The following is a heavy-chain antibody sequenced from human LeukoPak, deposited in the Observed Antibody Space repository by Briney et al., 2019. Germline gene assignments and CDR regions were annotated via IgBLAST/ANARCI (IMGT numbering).Heavy chain of an antibody. V-gene: IGHV3-30*18. CDR2: ISYDGSNK. CDR3: AKGSAYCGGDCYLSFDY. Sequence: GGSLRLSCAASGFTFSSYGMHWVRQAPGKGLEWVAVISYDGSNKYYADSVKGRFTISRDNSKNTLYLQMNSLRAEDTAVYYCAKGSAYCGGDCYLSFDYWGQGTLVTVSS. J-gene: IGHJ4*02. D-gene: IGHD2-21*02. CDR1: GFTFSSYG.